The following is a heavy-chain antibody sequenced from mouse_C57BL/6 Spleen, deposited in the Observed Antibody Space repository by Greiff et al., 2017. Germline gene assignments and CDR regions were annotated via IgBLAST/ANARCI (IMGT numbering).Heavy chain of an antibody. Sequence: QVQLQQSGAELVRPGASVTLSCTASGYTFTDYEMHWVKQTPVHGLEWIGAIDPETGGTAYNQKFKGKAILTADKSSSTAYMELRSLTSEDSAVYDCTKVGDYSYFDYWGQGTTLTVSS. V-gene: IGHV1-15*01. CDR1: GYTFTDYE. CDR2: IDPETGGT. CDR3: TKVGDYSYFDY. D-gene: IGHD2-12*01. J-gene: IGHJ2*01.